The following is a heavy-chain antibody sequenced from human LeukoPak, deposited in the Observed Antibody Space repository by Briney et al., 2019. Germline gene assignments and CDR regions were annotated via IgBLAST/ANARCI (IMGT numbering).Heavy chain of an antibody. V-gene: IGHV3-49*03. CDR1: GFTFCDYA. D-gene: IGHD5-12*01. J-gene: IGHJ4*02. CDR2: IRSKTYGGTT. CDR3: TRKYSGYDDYFGY. Sequence: GGSLRLSCTGSGFTFCDYAMSWFRQAPGKGLEWVGFIRSKTYGGTTEYAASVKGIFTISRDDSKSIAYLQMNSLKTEDTAVYYCTRKYSGYDDYFGYWGQGTLVTVSS.